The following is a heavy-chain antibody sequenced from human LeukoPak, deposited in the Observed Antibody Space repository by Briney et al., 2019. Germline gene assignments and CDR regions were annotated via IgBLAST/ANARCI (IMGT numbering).Heavy chain of an antibody. Sequence: PGGSLRLSCAASGFTFSTSVVHWVRRAPGKGLEYVSAISSNGGSTYYANSVKGRFTISRDNSKNTLYLQMGSPRAEDMAVYYCARAVYCSSTSCHFYYFDYWGQGTLVTVSS. V-gene: IGHV3-64*01. D-gene: IGHD2-2*01. CDR3: ARAVYCSSTSCHFYYFDY. J-gene: IGHJ4*02. CDR2: ISSNGGST. CDR1: GFTFSTSV.